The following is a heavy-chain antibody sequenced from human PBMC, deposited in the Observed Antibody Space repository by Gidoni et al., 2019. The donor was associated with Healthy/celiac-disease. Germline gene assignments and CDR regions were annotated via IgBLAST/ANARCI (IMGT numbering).Heavy chain of an antibody. V-gene: IGHV4-59*01. J-gene: IGHJ6*02. Sequence: QVQLQESGPGLVKPSETLSLTCTVPGGSISSYYWSWIRQPPGKGLEWIGYIYSSGSTNYNPSLKSRVTISVDTSKNQFSLKLSSVTAADTAVYYCARAGYDFSPLVRPNYYYGMDVWGQGTTVTVSS. CDR2: IYSSGST. CDR3: ARAGYDFSPLVRPNYYYGMDV. D-gene: IGHD3-3*01. CDR1: GGSISSYY.